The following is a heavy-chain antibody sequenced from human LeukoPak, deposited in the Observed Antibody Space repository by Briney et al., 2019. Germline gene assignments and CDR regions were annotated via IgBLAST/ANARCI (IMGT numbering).Heavy chain of an antibody. J-gene: IGHJ4*02. D-gene: IGHD3-10*01. CDR3: ARVPPGGFGELSPLFDY. Sequence: ASVKVSCKASGYTFTSYGISWVRQAPGQGLEWMGWISAYNGNTNYAQKLQGRVTMTTDTSTSTAYMELRSLGSDDTAVYYCARVPPGGFGELSPLFDYWGQGTLVTVSS. CDR1: GYTFTSYG. V-gene: IGHV1-18*01. CDR2: ISAYNGNT.